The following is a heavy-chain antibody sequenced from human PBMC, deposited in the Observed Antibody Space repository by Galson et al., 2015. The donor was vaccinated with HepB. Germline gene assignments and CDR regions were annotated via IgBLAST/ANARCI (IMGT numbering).Heavy chain of an antibody. D-gene: IGHD3-9*01. Sequence: SLRLSCAASGFAVSGSYMSWVRQAPGKGLEWVSVIWSGGVTEFADSVKGRFTMSRDNSKNTLYLQMNSLRVEDTAVYFCARCPTGYPNWSAPWGQGTLVTVSS. CDR3: ARCPTGYPNWSAP. CDR2: IWSGGVT. J-gene: IGHJ5*02. CDR1: GFAVSGSY. V-gene: IGHV3-53*01.